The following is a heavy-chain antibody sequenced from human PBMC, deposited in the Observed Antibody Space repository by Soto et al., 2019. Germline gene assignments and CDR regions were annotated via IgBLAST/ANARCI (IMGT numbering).Heavy chain of an antibody. CDR2: IYRSGNS. CDR1: GFSISSGYY. CDR3: AREKVGTAFFDN. Sequence: SETLSLTCDVSGFSISSGYYWSWVRQPPGKGLEWIGSIYRSGNSYHNPSLETRLILSVDTSKNQYSLKLASVTAADTAMYYCAREKVGTAFFDNWGQGTQVTVPS. V-gene: IGHV4-38-2*02. D-gene: IGHD1-1*01. J-gene: IGHJ4*02.